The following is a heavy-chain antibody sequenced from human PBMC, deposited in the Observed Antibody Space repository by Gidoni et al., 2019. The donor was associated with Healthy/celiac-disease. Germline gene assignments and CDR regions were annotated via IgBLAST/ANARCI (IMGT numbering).Heavy chain of an antibody. CDR1: GGSISSSSYY. CDR2: IYYSGST. J-gene: IGHJ5*02. CDR3: ARPQHPTTGLYWFDP. D-gene: IGHD4-4*01. Sequence: QLQLQESGPGLVKPSETLSLTCTVSGGSISSSSYYWGWIRQPPGKGLEWIGSIYYSGSTYYNPSLKSRVTISVDTSKNQFSLKLSSVTAADTAVYYCARPQHPTTGLYWFDPWGQGTLVTVSS. V-gene: IGHV4-39*01.